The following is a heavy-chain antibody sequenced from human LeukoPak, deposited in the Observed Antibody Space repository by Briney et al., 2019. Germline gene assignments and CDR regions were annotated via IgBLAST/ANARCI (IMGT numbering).Heavy chain of an antibody. CDR1: GSIFTNYW. V-gene: IGHV5-51*01. CDR2: IYPGDSDT. Sequence: GESLKISCKGSGSIFTNYWIGWVRQLPGKGLEWMGIIYPGDSDTRYSPSFQGQVTISADKSISTAYLQWSRLKASDTAMYYCARHHPRGYSYGLWYWGQGTLVTVSS. D-gene: IGHD5-18*01. J-gene: IGHJ4*02. CDR3: ARHHPRGYSYGLWY.